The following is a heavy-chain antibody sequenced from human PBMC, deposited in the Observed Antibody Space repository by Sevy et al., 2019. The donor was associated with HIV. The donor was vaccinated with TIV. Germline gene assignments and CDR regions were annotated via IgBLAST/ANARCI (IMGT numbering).Heavy chain of an antibody. J-gene: IGHJ3*02. V-gene: IGHV1-2*02. CDR1: GYTFTGYY. CDR2: INPNSGGT. Sequence: ASVKVSCKASGYTFTGYYMHWVRQAPGQGLEWMGWINPNSGGTNYAQKFQGRVTMTRDTSISTAYMELRRLRSDDTAVYYCARDRLRLGELSLSPSDAFDIWGQGTMVTVSS. D-gene: IGHD3-16*02. CDR3: ARDRLRLGELSLSPSDAFDI.